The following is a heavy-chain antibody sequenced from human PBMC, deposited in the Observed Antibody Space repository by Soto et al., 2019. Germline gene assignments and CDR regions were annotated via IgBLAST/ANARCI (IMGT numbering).Heavy chain of an antibody. CDR3: ARVLRGSDPAARYYYGMDV. CDR1: GYTFTSYY. CDR2: INPSGGST. Sequence: GTSVKVSCKASGYTFTSYYMHSVRQAPGQGLEWMGIINPSGGSTSYAQKFQGRVTMTRDTSTSTVYMELSSLRSEDTAVYYCARVLRGSDPAARYYYGMDVWGQGTTVTVSS. D-gene: IGHD1-26*01. J-gene: IGHJ6*02. V-gene: IGHV1-46*01.